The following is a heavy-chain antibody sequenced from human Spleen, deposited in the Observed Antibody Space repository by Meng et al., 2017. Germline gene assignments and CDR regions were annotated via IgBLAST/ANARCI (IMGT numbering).Heavy chain of an antibody. CDR3: ARDEDISAAGKLFGDY. V-gene: IGHV1-2*06. CDR2: IDPKSGDT. J-gene: IGHJ4*02. Sequence: QVQLVQFGAEVKKPGASVKGSCKPSGYNFPDYWLHWVRRAPGQGLEWMGRIDPKSGDTHYAQRFQGRVTMTGDTSISTAYMELSGLRSDDTAMYYCARDEDISAAGKLFGDYWGQGTLVTVSS. CDR1: GYNFPDYW. D-gene: IGHD6-13*01.